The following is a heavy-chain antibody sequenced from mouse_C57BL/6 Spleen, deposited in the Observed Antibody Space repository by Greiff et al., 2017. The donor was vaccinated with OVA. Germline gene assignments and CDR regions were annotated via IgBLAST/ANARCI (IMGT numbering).Heavy chain of an antibody. J-gene: IGHJ1*03. CDR1: GYTFTSYW. Sequence: VQLQQPGAELVRPGSSVKLSCKASGYTFTSYWMDWVKQRPGQGLEWIGNIYPSDSDTHYNQKFKDKATLTVDKSSSTDYLQLSSLTSEDSAVYYCARNYGNYGGYFDVWGTGTTVTVSS. D-gene: IGHD2-1*01. CDR3: ARNYGNYGGYFDV. V-gene: IGHV1-61*01. CDR2: IYPSDSDT.